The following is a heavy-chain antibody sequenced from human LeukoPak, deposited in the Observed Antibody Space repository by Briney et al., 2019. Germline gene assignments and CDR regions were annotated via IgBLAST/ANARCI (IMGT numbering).Heavy chain of an antibody. Sequence: SETLSLTCTVSGGSISSRSYYWGWIRQPPGKGLEWIGEINHSRSTNYNPSLKSRVTISLDTSKNQFSLKLSSVTAADTAVYHCARRGYSYGYVGSNWFDPWGQGTLVTVSS. D-gene: IGHD5-18*01. V-gene: IGHV4-39*07. CDR3: ARRGYSYGYVGSNWFDP. CDR2: INHSRST. J-gene: IGHJ5*02. CDR1: GGSISSRSYY.